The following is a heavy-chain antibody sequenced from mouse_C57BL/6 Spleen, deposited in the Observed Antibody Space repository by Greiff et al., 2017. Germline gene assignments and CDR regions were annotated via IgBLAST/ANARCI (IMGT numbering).Heavy chain of an antibody. J-gene: IGHJ1*03. CDR3: ARDSYYYGSSRYWYFDV. CDR1: GYSITSGYY. Sequence: VQLQQSGPGLVKPSQSLSLTCSVTGYSITSGYYWNWIRQFPGNKLEWMGYISYDGSNNYNPSLKNRISITRDTSKNQFFLKLNSVTTEDTATYYCARDSYYYGSSRYWYFDVWGTGTTVTVSS. D-gene: IGHD1-1*01. V-gene: IGHV3-6*01. CDR2: ISYDGSN.